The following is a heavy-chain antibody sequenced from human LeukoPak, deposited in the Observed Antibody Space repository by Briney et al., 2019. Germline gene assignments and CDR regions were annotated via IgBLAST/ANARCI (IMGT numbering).Heavy chain of an antibody. V-gene: IGHV1-18*01. CDR1: GYTFTSYG. CDR3: ARDFRITMVRGVIILPGY. CDR2: IMAYNGNT. J-gene: IGHJ4*02. D-gene: IGHD3-10*01. Sequence: ASVKVSCKASGYTFTSYGISWVRQAPGQGLEWMGWIMAYNGNTNYAQKLQGRVTMTTDTSTSTAYMELRSLRSDDTAVYYCARDFRITMVRGVIILPGYWGQGTLVTVSS.